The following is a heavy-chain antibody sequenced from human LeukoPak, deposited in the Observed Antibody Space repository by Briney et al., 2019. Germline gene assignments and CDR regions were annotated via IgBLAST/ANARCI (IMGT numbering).Heavy chain of an antibody. CDR3: ARTKSGYVIDDY. D-gene: IGHD5-12*01. J-gene: IGHJ4*02. Sequence: ASVNVSCKASGYTFTLYGISWVRQAPGQGLEWMGWISANDGNTHFAQNVQGRVTLTTDTSTSTAYMELRSLRSDDTAMYYCARTKSGYVIDDYWGQGILVTVSS. CDR2: ISANDGNT. V-gene: IGHV1-18*01. CDR1: GYTFTLYG.